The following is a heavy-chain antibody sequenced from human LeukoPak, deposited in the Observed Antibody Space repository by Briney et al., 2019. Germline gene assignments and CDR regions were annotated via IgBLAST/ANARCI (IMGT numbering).Heavy chain of an antibody. D-gene: IGHD5-24*01. Sequence: SVKVSCKASGGTFSSYAISWVRQAPGQGLEWMGGIIPIFGTANYAQKFQGRVTITTDESTSTAYMGLSSLRSEDTAVYYCARAYGYNIDYYFDYWGQGTMVTVSS. CDR1: GGTFSSYA. V-gene: IGHV1-69*05. CDR2: IIPIFGTA. CDR3: ARAYGYNIDYYFDY. J-gene: IGHJ4*03.